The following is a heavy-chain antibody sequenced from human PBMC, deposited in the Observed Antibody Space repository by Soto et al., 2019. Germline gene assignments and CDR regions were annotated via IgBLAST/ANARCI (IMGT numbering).Heavy chain of an antibody. V-gene: IGHV1-69*01. CDR2: IIPVFGTP. CDR1: GGTFRTFA. Sequence: QVQLVQSGAEVKEPGSSVKVSCKASGGTFRTFAISWVRQAPGQGPEWMGGIIPVFGTPNYAQKFQGRVTITADESTSTAYMELSSLRSEDTAVYYCARGGSTMVWGPLVYGLDVWGQGTTVTVSS. D-gene: IGHD3-10*01. CDR3: ARGGSTMVWGPLVYGLDV. J-gene: IGHJ6*02.